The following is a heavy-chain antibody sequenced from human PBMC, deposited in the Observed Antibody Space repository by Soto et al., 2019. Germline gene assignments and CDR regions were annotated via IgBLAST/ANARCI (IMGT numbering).Heavy chain of an antibody. CDR3: ARDRPGWSSSRYSPYDY. V-gene: IGHV1-3*01. Sequence: QVQLVQSGAEVKKPGASVKVSCKASGYTFTTYAMHWVRQAPGQRFEWMGWINGGNGNTKYSEKFKDRVTISRVTSASTAYMELSSLRSEDTAVYYCARDRPGWSSSRYSPYDYWGQGTLVTVSS. CDR2: INGGNGNT. CDR1: GYTFTTYA. D-gene: IGHD6-13*01. J-gene: IGHJ4*02.